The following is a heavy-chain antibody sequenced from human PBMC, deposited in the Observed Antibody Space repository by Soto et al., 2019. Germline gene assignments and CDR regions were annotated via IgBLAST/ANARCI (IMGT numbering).Heavy chain of an antibody. J-gene: IGHJ6*02. CDR1: GGSFKSGSYS. Sequence: PSETLSLTCTVSGGSFKSGSYSWSWIRQPPGKGLEWIGYVYHTGRTSYNPSLKSRVSISMDTSKNQFSLNLDSVTAADTAVYYCARDRVVAAAVPGLYYHYGLDVWGQGTTVTVSS. V-gene: IGHV4-61*01. CDR3: ARDRVVAAAVPGLYYHYGLDV. CDR2: VYHTGRT. D-gene: IGHD2-2*01.